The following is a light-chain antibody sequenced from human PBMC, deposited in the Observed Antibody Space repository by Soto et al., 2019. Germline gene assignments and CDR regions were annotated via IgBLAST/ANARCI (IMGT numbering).Light chain of an antibody. CDR3: FSFAGSATFV. Sequence: QSALTQPASVSGSPGQSITISCTGSSNDIGGYNLVSWYQQHPGKAPKLMIYEATKRPSGVSDRFSGSKSGNTASLTISALQPEDEADYSCFSFAGSATFVFGGGTKLTVL. J-gene: IGLJ2*01. CDR2: EAT. CDR1: SNDIGGYNL. V-gene: IGLV2-23*02.